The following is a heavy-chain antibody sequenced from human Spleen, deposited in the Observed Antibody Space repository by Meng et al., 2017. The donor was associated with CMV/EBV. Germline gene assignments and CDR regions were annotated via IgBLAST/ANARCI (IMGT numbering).Heavy chain of an antibody. CDR1: GFTFSSYS. V-gene: IGHV3-48*04. CDR3: AATVTGGMDV. Sequence: GESLKISCAASGFTFSSYSMNWVRQAPGKGLEWVSYISSSSSTIYYADSVKGRFTISRDNAKNSLYLQMNSLRAEDTALYYCAATVTGGMDVWGQGTTVTVSS. CDR2: ISSSSSTI. D-gene: IGHD4-17*01. J-gene: IGHJ6*02.